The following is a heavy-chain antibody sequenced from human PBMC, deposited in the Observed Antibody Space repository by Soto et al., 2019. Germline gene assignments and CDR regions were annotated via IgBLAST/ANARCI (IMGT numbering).Heavy chain of an antibody. Sequence: EVQLVESGGDLVQPGGSLRLSCAASGFTFSSYWMSWVRQAPGKGLQWLANIKQDGSEEYYVDSVKGRFTISRDNAKNSLYLQMNSLRAEDTAVYYCARLAPGYCSSTSCQNGMDYFDYWGQGTLVTVSS. D-gene: IGHD2-2*01. CDR2: IKQDGSEE. J-gene: IGHJ4*02. CDR3: ARLAPGYCSSTSCQNGMDYFDY. CDR1: GFTFSSYW. V-gene: IGHV3-7*03.